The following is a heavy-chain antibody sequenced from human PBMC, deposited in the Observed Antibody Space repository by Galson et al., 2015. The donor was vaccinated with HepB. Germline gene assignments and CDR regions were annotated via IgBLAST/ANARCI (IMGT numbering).Heavy chain of an antibody. D-gene: IGHD2-2*01. CDR3: TRHMMTSPFDY. Sequence: QSGAEVKKPGESLRISCKGSEYSFTTQWISWVRQTPGKGLEWMGRIDPSDSYTSYSPSFQGHVTISVDKSISTAYLRWSSLKASDTAMYYCTRHMMTSPFDYWGQGTLVTVSS. CDR2: IDPSDSYT. V-gene: IGHV5-10-1*01. J-gene: IGHJ4*02. CDR1: EYSFTTQW.